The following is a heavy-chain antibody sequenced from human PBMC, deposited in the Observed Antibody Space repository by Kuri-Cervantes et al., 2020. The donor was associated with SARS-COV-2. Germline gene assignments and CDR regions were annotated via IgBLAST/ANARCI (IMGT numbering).Heavy chain of an antibody. Sequence: SCAVYGGSFSGYYWGWIRQPPGKGLEWIGEINHSGSTNYNPSLKSRVTISVGTSKNQFSLKLSSVTAADTAVYYCARGPGNWGGFDYWGQGTLVTVSS. J-gene: IGHJ4*02. V-gene: IGHV4-34*01. CDR2: INHSGST. CDR3: ARGPGNWGGFDY. CDR1: GGSFSGYY. D-gene: IGHD7-27*01.